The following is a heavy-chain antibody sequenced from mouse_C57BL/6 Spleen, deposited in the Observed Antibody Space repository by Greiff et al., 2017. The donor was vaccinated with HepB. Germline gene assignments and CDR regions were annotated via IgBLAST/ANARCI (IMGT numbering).Heavy chain of an antibody. CDR1: GYTFTSYW. CDR3: ARAPSISYFDY. J-gene: IGHJ2*01. Sequence: QVQLQQPGAELVKPGASVKLSCKASGYTFTSYWMHWVKQRPGQGLEWIGMIHPNSGSTNYNEKFKSKATLTVDKSSSTAYMQLSSLTSEDSAVYYCARAPSISYFDYWGKGTTLTVSS. V-gene: IGHV1-64*01. CDR2: IHPNSGST. D-gene: IGHD1-1*01.